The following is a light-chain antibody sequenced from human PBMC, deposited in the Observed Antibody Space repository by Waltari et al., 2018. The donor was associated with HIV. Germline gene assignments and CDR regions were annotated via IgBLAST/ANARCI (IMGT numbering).Light chain of an antibody. J-gene: IGKJ1*01. CDR2: SAS. Sequence: DIVMTQSPDSLTVSLGERATISCRSSQSVSSTSLAWYQQKPGQSPRLLIYSASTRANGIPDRFSGSGSGTDFSLTISRLEPEDFAVYYCQRYGRSRTFGQGTKVEIK. V-gene: IGKV3-20*01. CDR3: QRYGRSRT. CDR1: QSVSSTS.